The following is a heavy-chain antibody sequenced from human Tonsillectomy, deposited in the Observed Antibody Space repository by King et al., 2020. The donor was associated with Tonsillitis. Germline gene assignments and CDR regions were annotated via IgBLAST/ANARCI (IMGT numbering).Heavy chain of an antibody. J-gene: IGHJ5*02. CDR1: GQTFPSYW. Sequence: VQLVESGAEVKKPGESLKISCKGSGQTFPSYWIGWVRQMPGKGLEWMGIIYPGDSDTRYSPSFQGQVTISADKSSSTAYLQWSSLKASDTAMYYCARLGTDCSNGGCYANWFDPWGQGTLVTVSS. CDR2: IYPGDSDT. CDR3: ARLGTDCSNGGCYANWFDP. V-gene: IGHV5-51*03. D-gene: IGHD2-8*01.